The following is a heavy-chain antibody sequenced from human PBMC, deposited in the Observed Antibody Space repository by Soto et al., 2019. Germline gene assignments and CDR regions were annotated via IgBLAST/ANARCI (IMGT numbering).Heavy chain of an antibody. D-gene: IGHD1-26*01. CDR1: GFTFSDCA. CDR2: ISGSGGST. V-gene: IGHV3-23*01. Sequence: GGSLRLSCAASGFTFSDCAMSWVRQAPGKGLEWVPVISGSGGSTNYADSVQGRFSISRHNSKNTLYLQLNRLSVDDTAVYYFAKQPNEWALPYFDNWGQGILVTVSS. J-gene: IGHJ4*02. CDR3: AKQPNEWALPYFDN.